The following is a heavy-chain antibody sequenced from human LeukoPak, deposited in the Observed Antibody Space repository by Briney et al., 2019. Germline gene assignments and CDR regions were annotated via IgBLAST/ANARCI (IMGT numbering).Heavy chain of an antibody. V-gene: IGHV4-39*01. J-gene: IGHJ4*02. CDR3: VRVDIVVGPSASFDS. D-gene: IGHD2-15*01. Sequence: SETLSLTCTVSGSCISSRIYYWGWIRQPPGKGLEWIGSINYSGNTYYNPSLKSRVTIFVDTSRNQFSLKLSSVTAADTAVYYCVRVDIVVGPSASFDSWGQGTLVTVSS. CDR2: INYSGNT. CDR1: GSCISSRIYY.